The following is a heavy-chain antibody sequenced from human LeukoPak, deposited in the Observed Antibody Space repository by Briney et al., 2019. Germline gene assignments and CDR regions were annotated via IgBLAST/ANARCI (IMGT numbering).Heavy chain of an antibody. CDR3: AGEGHYYDSTGYYYGGEDY. CDR1: GGSLSGYY. CDR2: IIHSGST. V-gene: IGHV4-34*12. D-gene: IGHD3-22*01. J-gene: IGHJ4*02. Sequence: SETLSLTCAFCGGSLSGYYWTWIRQPPGKGLEWIGEIIHSGSTNYNPSLKSRVTVSVDTSRNQFSLKLTSVTAADTAVYYCAGEGHYYDSTGYYYGGEDYWGQGTLVTVSS.